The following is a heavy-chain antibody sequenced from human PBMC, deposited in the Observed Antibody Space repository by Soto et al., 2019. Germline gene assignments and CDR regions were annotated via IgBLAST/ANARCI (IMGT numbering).Heavy chain of an antibody. J-gene: IGHJ4*02. Sequence: QVQLQESGPGLVKPSQTLSLTCTVSGDSISSGGYYWSWIRQHPGKGLEWIAHIYYSGSTYYNPSLTSRVTISVDTSKNHFSLKLSSVTEADTAVYYCARSPHFDGYNDYWGQGTLVTVSS. V-gene: IGHV4-31*03. D-gene: IGHD3-9*01. CDR1: GDSISSGGYY. CDR2: IYYSGST. CDR3: ARSPHFDGYNDY.